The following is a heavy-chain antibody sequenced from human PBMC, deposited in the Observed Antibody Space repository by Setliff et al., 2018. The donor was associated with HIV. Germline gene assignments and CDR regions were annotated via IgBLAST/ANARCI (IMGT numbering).Heavy chain of an antibody. CDR1: GYSSTKYW. CDR3: VRGFYGDYYFDY. V-gene: IGHV5-51*01. D-gene: IGHD4-17*01. Sequence: PGESLKISCKVSGYSSTKYWIGWVRQMPGKGLEWMGLIYPGGSDIRYSPSFQGQVTISADKSTTTAYLDWARLKASDTAMYYCVRGFYGDYYFDYWGQGTLVTVSS. CDR2: IYPGGSDI. J-gene: IGHJ4*02.